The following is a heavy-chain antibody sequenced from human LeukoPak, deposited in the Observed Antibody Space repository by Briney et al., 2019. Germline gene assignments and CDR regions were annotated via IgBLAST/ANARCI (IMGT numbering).Heavy chain of an antibody. J-gene: IGHJ4*02. V-gene: IGHV3-9*03. D-gene: IGHD3-10*01. CDR2: ISWNSGSI. CDR3: AKEGRVTYYGSGTDFDY. CDR1: GFTFDDYA. Sequence: GGSLRLSCAASGFTFDDYAMHWVRQAPGKGLEWVSGISWNSGSIGYADSVKGRFTISRDNAKNSLYLQMNSLRAEDMALYYCAKEGRVTYYGSGTDFDYWGQGTLVTGSS.